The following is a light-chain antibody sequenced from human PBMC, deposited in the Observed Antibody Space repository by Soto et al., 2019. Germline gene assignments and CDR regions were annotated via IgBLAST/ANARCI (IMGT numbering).Light chain of an antibody. CDR1: SSDVGAYTS. Sequence: QSVLTQPASVSGSPGQSITISCTGTSSDVGAYTSVSWYQHHPDKAPKVMIYEVNKRPSGVSLRFSGSKSGNTASLTISGLQADDEAHYYCGTWNSSLSAYVFGTGTKVTVL. CDR3: GTWNSSLSAYV. V-gene: IGLV2-14*01. CDR2: EVN. J-gene: IGLJ1*01.